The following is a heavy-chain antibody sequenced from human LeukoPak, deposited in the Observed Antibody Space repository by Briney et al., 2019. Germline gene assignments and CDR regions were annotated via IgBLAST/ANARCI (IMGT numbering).Heavy chain of an antibody. CDR2: ISYDGSNK. CDR1: GFTFSSYG. J-gene: IGHJ4*02. CDR3: ARGGSGSHLRY. Sequence: GRSLRLSCAASGFTFSSYGMHWVRQAPGKGLEWVAVISYDGSNKYYADSVKGRFTISRDNSKNTLYLQMNSLRAEDTAVYYCARGGSGSHLRYWGQGTLVTVSS. V-gene: IGHV3-30*03. D-gene: IGHD3-10*01.